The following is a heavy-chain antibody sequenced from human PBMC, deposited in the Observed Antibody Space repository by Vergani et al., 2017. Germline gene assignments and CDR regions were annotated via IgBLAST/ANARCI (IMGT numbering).Heavy chain of an antibody. CDR1: GSTVSGNY. V-gene: IGHV4-39*01. D-gene: IGHD6-19*01. CDR2: IYYSGST. CDR3: ARHSTVEWLVKLGWIDP. Sequence: LQLVESGGGLVQPGGSLRLSCAASGSTVSGNYMTWVRQAPGKGLEWIASIYYSGSTYYNPSLKSRVTISVDTSKNQFSLKLSSVTAADTAVYFCARHSTVEWLVKLGWIDPWGQGILVTVSS. J-gene: IGHJ5*02.